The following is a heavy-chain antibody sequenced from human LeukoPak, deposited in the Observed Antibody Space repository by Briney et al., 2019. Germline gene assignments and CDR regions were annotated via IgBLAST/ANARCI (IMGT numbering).Heavy chain of an antibody. J-gene: IGHJ5*02. V-gene: IGHV4-61*01. Sequence: PSETLSLTCTVSGGSVSSGSYYWSWIRQPPGKGLEWIGYIYYSGSTNYNPSLKSRVTISVDTSKNQFSLKLSSVTAADTAVYYCARASGYSYGDPYDPWGQGTLVTVSS. CDR3: ARASGYSYGDPYDP. D-gene: IGHD5-18*01. CDR1: GGSVSSGSYY. CDR2: IYYSGST.